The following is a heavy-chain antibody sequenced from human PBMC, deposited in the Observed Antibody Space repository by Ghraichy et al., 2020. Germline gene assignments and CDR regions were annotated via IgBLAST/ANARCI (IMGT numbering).Heavy chain of an antibody. Sequence: SETLSLTCTVSGGSVSSVSYYWSWIRQPPGKGLEWIGYIYYSGSTNYNPSLKSRVTISVDTSKNQFSLKLSSVTAADTAVYYCARAPSWYGGGEKWYFDYWGQGTLVTVSS. CDR2: IYYSGST. D-gene: IGHD6-13*01. CDR3: ARAPSWYGGGEKWYFDY. J-gene: IGHJ4*02. V-gene: IGHV4-61*01. CDR1: GGSVSSVSYY.